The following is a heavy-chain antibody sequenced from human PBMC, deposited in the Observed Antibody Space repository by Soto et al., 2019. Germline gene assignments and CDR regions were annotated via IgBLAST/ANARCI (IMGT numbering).Heavy chain of an antibody. D-gene: IGHD3-22*01. CDR1: GFTFSSYG. CDR2: VSDDGRNK. J-gene: IGHJ4*02. CDR3: AKEWVYDRSGWSFDY. Sequence: QVQLVESGGGVVQPGRSLRLSCAASGFTFSSYGMHWVRQAPGKWLERVAVVSDDGRNKYYADYVKGRFTISRDNSKNTLYLLMNSLRAEDTAVYYYAKEWVYDRSGWSFDYWGQGTLVTVSS. V-gene: IGHV3-30*18.